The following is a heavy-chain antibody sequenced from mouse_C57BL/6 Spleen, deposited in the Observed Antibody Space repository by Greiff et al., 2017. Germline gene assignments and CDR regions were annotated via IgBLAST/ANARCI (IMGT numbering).Heavy chain of an antibody. J-gene: IGHJ4*01. CDR1: GYAFSSSW. D-gene: IGHD2-10*02. Sequence: VQLVESGPELVKPGASVKISCKASGYAFSSSWMNWVKQRPGKGLEWIGRIYPGDGDTNYNGKFKGKATLTADKSSSSAYMQLSSLTSADSAVYFCARGGYGPHYYAMDYWGQGTSVTVSS. V-gene: IGHV1-82*01. CDR3: ARGGYGPHYYAMDY. CDR2: IYPGDGDT.